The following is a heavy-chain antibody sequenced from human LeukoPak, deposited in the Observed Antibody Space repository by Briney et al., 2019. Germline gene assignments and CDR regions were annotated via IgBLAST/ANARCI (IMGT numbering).Heavy chain of an antibody. Sequence: SQTLSLTCAISGDSLSSKSAAGNGIRQSPSRGLEWLGRTFYRSKWSNDYALFVKTRITISPDTSKNLFSLHLNSVTPDDTAAYFCARDVGTSRPVGYWGEGTLVTVSS. CDR3: ARDVGTSRPVGY. D-gene: IGHD1-1*01. V-gene: IGHV6-1*01. CDR2: TFYRSKWSN. J-gene: IGHJ4*02. CDR1: GDSLSSKSAA.